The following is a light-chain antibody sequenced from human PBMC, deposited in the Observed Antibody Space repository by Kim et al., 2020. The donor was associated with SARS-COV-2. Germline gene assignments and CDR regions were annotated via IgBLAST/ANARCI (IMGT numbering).Light chain of an antibody. Sequence: GQSVTISCTGTSSDVGGYNYVSWYQQHPGKAPKLMIYDVINRPSGVSNRLSGSKSGNTASLTISGLQAENEADYYCSSYTSRRTRVFGGGTQLTVL. CDR1: SSDVGGYNY. CDR3: SSYTSRRTRV. J-gene: IGLJ3*02. V-gene: IGLV2-14*03. CDR2: DVI.